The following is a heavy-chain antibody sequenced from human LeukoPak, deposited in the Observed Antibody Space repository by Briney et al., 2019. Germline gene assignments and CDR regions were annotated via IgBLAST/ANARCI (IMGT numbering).Heavy chain of an antibody. CDR3: ARVGGGYDSLFDY. CDR2: ISSSSSYI. D-gene: IGHD5-12*01. V-gene: IGHV3-21*01. CDR1: GFTFSSHG. Sequence: PGGSLRLSCAASGFTFSSHGMNWVRQAPGKGLEWVSSISSSSSYIYYADSVKGRFTISRDNAKNSLYLQMNSLRAEDTAVYYCARVGGGYDSLFDYWGQGTLVTVSS. J-gene: IGHJ4*02.